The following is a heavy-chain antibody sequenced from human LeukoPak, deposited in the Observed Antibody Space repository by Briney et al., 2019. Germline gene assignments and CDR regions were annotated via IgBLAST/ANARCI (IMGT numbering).Heavy chain of an antibody. CDR2: ISGSGGST. D-gene: IGHD3-9*01. CDR3: AKAGLQYFDWSEAIDY. CDR1: GFTFSSYA. J-gene: IGHJ4*02. Sequence: GGSLRLSCAASGFTFSSYAMSWVRQAPGKGLEWVSAISGSGGSTYYADSVKGRFTISRDNSKNTLYLQMNSLRAEDTAVYYCAKAGLQYFDWSEAIDYWGQGTLVTVSS. V-gene: IGHV3-23*01.